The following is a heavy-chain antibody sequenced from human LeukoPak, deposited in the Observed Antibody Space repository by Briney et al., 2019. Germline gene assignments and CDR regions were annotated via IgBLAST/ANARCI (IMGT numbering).Heavy chain of an antibody. CDR2: INHSGST. V-gene: IGHV4-34*01. CDR3: AREGVVPAAIYYYGMDV. Sequence: SETLSLTCAVYGGSFSGYYWSWIRQPPGKGLEWIGEINHSGSTNYNPSLKSRVTISVDTSKNQFSLKLSSATAADTAVYYCAREGVVPAAIYYYGMDVWGQGTTVTVSS. J-gene: IGHJ6*02. D-gene: IGHD2-2*02. CDR1: GGSFSGYY.